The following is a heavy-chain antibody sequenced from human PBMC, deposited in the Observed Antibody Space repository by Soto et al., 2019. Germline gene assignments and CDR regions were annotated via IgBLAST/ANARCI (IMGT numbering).Heavy chain of an antibody. Sequence: SETLSLTCTVSGGSISSGDYYWSWIRQPPGKGLEWIGYIYYSGSTYYNPSLKSRVTISVDTSKNQFSLKLSSVTAADTAVYYCARVSPPYYDFWSGTGRVDPWGQGTLVTVSS. J-gene: IGHJ5*02. CDR2: IYYSGST. V-gene: IGHV4-30-4*01. CDR3: ARVSPPYYDFWSGTGRVDP. D-gene: IGHD3-3*01. CDR1: GGSISSGDYY.